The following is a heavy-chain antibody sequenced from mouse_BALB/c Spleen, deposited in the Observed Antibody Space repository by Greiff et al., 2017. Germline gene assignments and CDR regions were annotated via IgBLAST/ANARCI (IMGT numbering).Heavy chain of an antibody. V-gene: IGHV2-6-7*01. Sequence: VQLQQSGPGLVAPSQSLSITCTVSGFSLTGYGVTWVRQPPGKGLEWLGMIWGDGSTDYNSALKSRLSISKDNSKSQVFLKMNSLQTDDTARYYCARATATAYFDYWGQGTTLTVSS. D-gene: IGHD1-2*01. CDR3: ARATATAYFDY. CDR2: IWGDGST. CDR1: GFSLTGYG. J-gene: IGHJ2*01.